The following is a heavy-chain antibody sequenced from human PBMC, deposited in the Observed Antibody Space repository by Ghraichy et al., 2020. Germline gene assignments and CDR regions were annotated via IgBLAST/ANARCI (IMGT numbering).Heavy chain of an antibody. CDR2: ISGSGGST. Sequence: GGSLRLSCAASGFTFSSYAMSWVRQAPGKGLEWVSAISGSGGSTYYADSVKGRFTISRDNSKNTLYLQMNSLRAEDTAVYYCAKGGRGLRVVRVSYFDYWGQGTLVTVSS. V-gene: IGHV3-23*01. CDR3: AKGGRGLRVVRVSYFDY. J-gene: IGHJ4*02. D-gene: IGHD3-16*01. CDR1: GFTFSSYA.